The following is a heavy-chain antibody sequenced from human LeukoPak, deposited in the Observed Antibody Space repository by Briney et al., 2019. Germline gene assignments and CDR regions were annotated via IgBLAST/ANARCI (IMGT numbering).Heavy chain of an antibody. J-gene: IGHJ5*02. CDR2: ISYDGGNK. V-gene: IGHV3-30-3*01. D-gene: IGHD2/OR15-2a*01. CDR1: GFTFSSYA. CDR3: ASYLLTMSP. Sequence: GRSLRLSCAASGFTFSSYAMHWVRQAPGKGLDWVALISYDGGNKYYADSVKGRFTISRDNSRNTLYLQMNSLRAEDTAVYYCASYLLTMSPWGQGTLVTVSS.